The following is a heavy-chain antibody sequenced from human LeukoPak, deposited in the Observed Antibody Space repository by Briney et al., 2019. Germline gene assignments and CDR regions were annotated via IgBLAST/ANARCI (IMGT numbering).Heavy chain of an antibody. CDR3: ARGPLLWFGELSNNWYFDL. D-gene: IGHD3-10*01. CDR1: GYTFTSYG. CDR2: ISAYNGNT. V-gene: IGHV1-18*01. Sequence: ASVKVSCTASGYTFTSYGISWVRQAPGQGLEWMGWISAYNGNTNYSQKLQGRVTMTTDTSTSTAYMELRSLRSDDTAVYYCARGPLLWFGELSNNWYFDLWGRGTLVTVSS. J-gene: IGHJ2*01.